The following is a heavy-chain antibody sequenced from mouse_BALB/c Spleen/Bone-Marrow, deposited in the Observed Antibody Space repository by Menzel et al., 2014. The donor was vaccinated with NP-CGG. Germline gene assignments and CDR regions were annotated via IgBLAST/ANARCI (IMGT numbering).Heavy chain of an antibody. J-gene: IGHJ2*01. CDR1: GFTFTDHY. CDR3: ARDYLYYFDY. V-gene: IGHV7-3*02. CDR2: IRNKANGYTT. Sequence: EVKLVESGGGLVQPGGFLRLSCAPSGFTFTDHYMSWVRQPPGKALEWFGFIRNKANGYTTEYSASVKGRFTISRDNSQSIVYLQMNTLRAEDSATYYCARDYLYYFDYWGQGTTLTVSS. D-gene: IGHD2-1*01.